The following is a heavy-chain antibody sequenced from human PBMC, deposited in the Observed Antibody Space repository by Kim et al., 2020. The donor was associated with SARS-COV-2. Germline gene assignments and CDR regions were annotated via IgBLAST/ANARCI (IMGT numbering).Heavy chain of an antibody. CDR1: GFTFSSYT. Sequence: GGSLRLSCAASGFTFSSYTMNWVRQAPGKGLEWVSSISSSSSNIYYADSVKGRFTISRDNAKNALYLQMNSLRAEDTAVYYCARDGKGYDWRGHYWGQGTLVTVSS. CDR3: ARDGKGYDWRGHY. V-gene: IGHV3-21*01. J-gene: IGHJ4*02. D-gene: IGHD5-12*01. CDR2: ISSSSSNI.